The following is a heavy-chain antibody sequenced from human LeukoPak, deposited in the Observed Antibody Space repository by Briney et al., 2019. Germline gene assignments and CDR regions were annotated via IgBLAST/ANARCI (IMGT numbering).Heavy chain of an antibody. CDR1: GYTFTSYG. CDR2: ISAYNGNT. V-gene: IGHV1-18*01. J-gene: IGHJ4*02. D-gene: IGHD6-19*01. Sequence: ASVTVSCKASGYTFTSYGIRWVRQAPGQGLEWMGWISAYNGNTNYAQKLQGRVTMTTDTSTSTAYMELRSLRSDDTAVYYCARAPSVAVAGKPNYDYWGQGTLVTVSS. CDR3: ARAPSVAVAGKPNYDY.